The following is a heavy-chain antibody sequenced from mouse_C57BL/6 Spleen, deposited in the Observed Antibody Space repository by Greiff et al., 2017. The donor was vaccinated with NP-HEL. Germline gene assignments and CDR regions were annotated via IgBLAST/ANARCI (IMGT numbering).Heavy chain of an antibody. Sequence: QVHVKQPGAELVKPGSSVKLSCKASGYTFTSYWMHWVKQRPIQGLEWIGNIDPSDSETHYNQKFKDKATLTVDKSSSTAYMQLSSLTSEDSAVYYCAREYYGSLFDYWGQGTTLTVSS. CDR1: GYTFTSYW. CDR3: AREYYGSLFDY. D-gene: IGHD1-2*01. CDR2: IDPSDSET. J-gene: IGHJ2*01. V-gene: IGHV1-52*01.